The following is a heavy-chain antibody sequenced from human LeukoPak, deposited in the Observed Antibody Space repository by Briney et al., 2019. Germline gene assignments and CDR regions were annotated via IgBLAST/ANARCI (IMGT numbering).Heavy chain of an antibody. CDR3: ARVRTYCGGDCLTDAFDI. J-gene: IGHJ3*02. CDR1: GGSISSYY. Sequence: SETLSLTCTVSGGSISSYYWSWIRQPAGKGLEWIGRIYTSGSTNYNPSLKSRATMSVDTSKNQFPLKLSSVTAADTAVYYCARVRTYCGGDCLTDAFDIWGQGTMVTVSS. V-gene: IGHV4-4*07. D-gene: IGHD2-21*02. CDR2: IYTSGST.